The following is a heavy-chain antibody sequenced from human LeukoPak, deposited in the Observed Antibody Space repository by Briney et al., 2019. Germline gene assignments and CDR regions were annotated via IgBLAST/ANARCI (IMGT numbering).Heavy chain of an antibody. D-gene: IGHD2-8*01. CDR3: GRGRGNGRPENYFDY. Sequence: ASVTVSCKASGYTFTSYDINWVRQATGQGPEWMGWMNPNSGNTGYVQKFQGRVTMTRNTSIGTAYMELSSLRSDDTAVYYCGRGRGNGRPENYFDYWGQGTLVTVSS. V-gene: IGHV1-8*01. J-gene: IGHJ4*02. CDR1: GYTFTSYD. CDR2: MNPNSGNT.